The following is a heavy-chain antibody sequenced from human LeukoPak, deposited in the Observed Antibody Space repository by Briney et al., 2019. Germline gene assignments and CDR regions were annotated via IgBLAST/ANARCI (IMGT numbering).Heavy chain of an antibody. D-gene: IGHD3-22*01. J-gene: IGHJ5*02. CDR3: ARGANYYDSSGYQRGDNWFDP. V-gene: IGHV4-30-2*01. CDR1: GGSISSGGYS. CDR2: IYHSGST. Sequence: PSETLSLTCAVSGGSISSGGYSWSWIRQPPGKGLEWIGYIYHSGSTYYNPSLKSRVTISVDRSKNQFSLKLSSVTAADTAVYYCARGANYYDSSGYQRGDNWFDPWGQGTLVTVS.